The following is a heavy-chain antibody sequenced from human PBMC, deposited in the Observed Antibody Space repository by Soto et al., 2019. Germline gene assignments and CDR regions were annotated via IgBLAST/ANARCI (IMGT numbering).Heavy chain of an antibody. CDR2: IWYDGSNK. V-gene: IGHV3-33*01. D-gene: IGHD3-16*01. CDR3: ARDFGDRDAFDI. Sequence: QVQLVESGGGVVQPGRSLRLSCAASGFTFSSYGMHWVRQAPGKGLEWVAVIWYDGSNKYYADSVKGRFTISRDNSKNPLYLQMNSLRAEDTAVYYCARDFGDRDAFDIWGQGTMVTVSS. CDR1: GFTFSSYG. J-gene: IGHJ3*02.